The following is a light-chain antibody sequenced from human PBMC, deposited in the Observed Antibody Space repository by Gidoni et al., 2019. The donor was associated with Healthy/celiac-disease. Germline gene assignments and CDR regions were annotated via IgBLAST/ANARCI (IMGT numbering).Light chain of an antibody. Sequence: SSELTQDPAVSVALGQTVRITCQGDSLRSYYASWYQQKPGQAPVLVIYGKNNRPSGIPDRFSGFSSGNTASLTSTGAQAEDEADYYCNSRDSSGNHLDVVFGGGTKLTV. CDR1: SLRSYY. V-gene: IGLV3-19*01. CDR2: GKN. J-gene: IGLJ2*01. CDR3: NSRDSSGNHLDVV.